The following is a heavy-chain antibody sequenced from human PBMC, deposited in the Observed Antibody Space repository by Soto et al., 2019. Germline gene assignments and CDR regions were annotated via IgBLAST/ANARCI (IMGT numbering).Heavy chain of an antibody. CDR2: IIPVFGTP. J-gene: IGHJ5*02. Sequence: QVQLVQSGAEVKKPGSSVKVSCKVSGGTFSNYAISWVRQAPGQGLEWMGGIIPVFGTPYYAQKFQGRVTITADESTNTGYMEVSSLRSEDTAVYYCARGRLEQLVDWFDPWGQGTLVPVSS. V-gene: IGHV1-69*12. CDR1: GGTFSNYA. CDR3: ARGRLEQLVDWFDP. D-gene: IGHD6-6*01.